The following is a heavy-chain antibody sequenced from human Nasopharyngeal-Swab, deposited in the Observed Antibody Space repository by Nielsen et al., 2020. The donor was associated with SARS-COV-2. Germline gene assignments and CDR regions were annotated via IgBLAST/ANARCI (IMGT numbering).Heavy chain of an antibody. CDR3: ARGIAVAATWGFDY. Sequence: GESLKISCAASGFTFSSYAMHWVRQAPGKGLEWVAVISYDGSNKYYADSVKGRFTISRDNSKNTLYLQMNSLRAEDTAVYYCARGIAVAATWGFDYWGQGTLVTVSS. D-gene: IGHD6-19*01. V-gene: IGHV3-30-3*01. CDR2: ISYDGSNK. CDR1: GFTFSSYA. J-gene: IGHJ4*02.